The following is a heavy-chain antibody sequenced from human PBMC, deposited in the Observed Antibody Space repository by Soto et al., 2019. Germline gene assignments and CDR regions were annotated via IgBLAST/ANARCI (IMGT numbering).Heavy chain of an antibody. Sequence: QVQLVQSGAEVKKPGASVKVSCKASGYTFTNSDINWVRQAPGQGLEWMGWMTTDSGHAAYAQKFQGRVTLTTSTPTSTVYMEMRSLGSEDKAVYYCARRPHCSGGICYYGLDNWGQGTLVTVSS. D-gene: IGHD2-15*01. V-gene: IGHV1-8*01. CDR3: ARRPHCSGGICYYGLDN. CDR2: MTTDSGHA. CDR1: GYTFTNSD. J-gene: IGHJ4*02.